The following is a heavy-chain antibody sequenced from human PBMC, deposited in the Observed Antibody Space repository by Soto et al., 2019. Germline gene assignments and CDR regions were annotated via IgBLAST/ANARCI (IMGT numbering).Heavy chain of an antibody. D-gene: IGHD2-21*02. J-gene: IGHJ4*02. CDR2: IGASGDIT. Sequence: SGGSLRLSCVVSGFTFSDYAMSWVSQAPGKGLEWVAGIGASGDITWYADSVKGRLSISRDNSKNTLYLQLNSLRFEDTAVYYCAKDDFTDRGDDYFDYWGPGTLVTVSS. V-gene: IGHV3-23*01. CDR1: GFTFSDYA. CDR3: AKDDFTDRGDDYFDY.